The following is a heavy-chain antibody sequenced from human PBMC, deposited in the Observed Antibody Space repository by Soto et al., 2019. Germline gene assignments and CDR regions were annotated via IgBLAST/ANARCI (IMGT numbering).Heavy chain of an antibody. CDR1: GGSISSRGYY. CDR2: IYYSGST. Sequence: QLQLQESGPGLVKPSETLSLTCTVSGGSISSRGYYWGWIRQPPGKGLEWIGTIYYSGSTYYNPSPKRRVTISVDTSKTQFSLKLSPVTAADTAVYYCATSNWFDPWGQGTLVTVSS. V-gene: IGHV4-39*01. CDR3: ATSNWFDP. J-gene: IGHJ5*02.